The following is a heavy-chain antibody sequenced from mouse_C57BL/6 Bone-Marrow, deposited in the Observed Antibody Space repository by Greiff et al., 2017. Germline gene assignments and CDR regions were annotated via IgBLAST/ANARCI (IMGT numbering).Heavy chain of an antibody. CDR1: GFNFKDYY. Sequence: VQLQQSGAELVKPGASVKLSCTASGFNFKDYYIHWVKQRTEQGLEWIGRIDPEDGETKYAPKFQDKATITADTSSNTAYLQLNSLTSEDTAVYYCTRSLIYYGTNYWGQGTTLTVSA. CDR2: IDPEDGET. J-gene: IGHJ2*01. V-gene: IGHV14-2*01. D-gene: IGHD1-1*01. CDR3: TRSLIYYGTNY.